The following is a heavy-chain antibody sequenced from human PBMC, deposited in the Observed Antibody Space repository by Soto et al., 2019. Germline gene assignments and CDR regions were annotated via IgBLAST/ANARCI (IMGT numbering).Heavy chain of an antibody. CDR2: INPSGGST. Sequence: ASVKVSCKASGYTFTSYYMHWVRQAPGQGLEWMGIINPSGGSTSYAQKFQGRATMTSDTSTSTVYMELSSLRSEDTAVYYWARKFGAFSEYSSSPSSTYYYYRMDVWGQGTTVTVSS. D-gene: IGHD6-6*01. V-gene: IGHV1-46*01. CDR3: ARKFGAFSEYSSSPSSTYYYYRMDV. CDR1: GYTFTSYY. J-gene: IGHJ6*02.